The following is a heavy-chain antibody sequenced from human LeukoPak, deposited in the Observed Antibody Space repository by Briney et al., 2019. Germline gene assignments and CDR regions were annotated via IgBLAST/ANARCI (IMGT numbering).Heavy chain of an antibody. D-gene: IGHD1-14*01. CDR3: ASSPTAPDRLGDYFDY. Sequence: SESLSLTCTVSGGSISSYYWSWIRQPPGKGLEWIGYIYYSGSTIYNASLKSRVTISVDTSKNQFSQMLSSVTAADTAVYYCASSPTAPDRLGDYFDYWGQGTLVTVSS. V-gene: IGHV4-59*01. J-gene: IGHJ4*02. CDR1: GGSISSYY. CDR2: IYYSGST.